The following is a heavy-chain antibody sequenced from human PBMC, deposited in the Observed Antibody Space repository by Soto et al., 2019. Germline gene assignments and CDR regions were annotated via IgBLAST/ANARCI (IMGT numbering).Heavy chain of an antibody. D-gene: IGHD6-13*01. J-gene: IGHJ6*02. CDR2: INHSGST. Sequence: SETLSLTCAVYGGSFSGYYWSWIRQPPGKGLEWIGEINHSGSTNYNPSLKSRVTISVDTSKNQFSLKLSSVTAADTAVYYCARGRRIAARVCGMDVWGQGTTVTVSS. CDR1: GGSFSGYY. V-gene: IGHV4-34*01. CDR3: ARGRRIAARVCGMDV.